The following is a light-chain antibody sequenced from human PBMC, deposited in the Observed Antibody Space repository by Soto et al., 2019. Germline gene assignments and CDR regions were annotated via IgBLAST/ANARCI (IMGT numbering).Light chain of an antibody. CDR1: SSDIGTYGY. CDR2: DVS. Sequence: QSALTQPASVSGSPGQSIAISCSGTSSDIGTYGYVSWYQQHPGKAPKLMLFDVSHRTSGVSDRFFGSKSGNTASLTISGLQDEDEANYYCSSYTTSSSVIFGGGTKVTVL. CDR3: SSYTTSSSVI. V-gene: IGLV2-14*01. J-gene: IGLJ2*01.